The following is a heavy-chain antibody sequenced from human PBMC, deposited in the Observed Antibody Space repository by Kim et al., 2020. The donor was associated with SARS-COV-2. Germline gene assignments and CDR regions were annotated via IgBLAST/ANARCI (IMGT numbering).Heavy chain of an antibody. CDR1: GYSFTSYA. D-gene: IGHD1-7*01. J-gene: IGHJ4*02. CDR3: AKNNWNYDAFDY. V-gene: IGHV1-3*01. CDR2: INAGNGNT. Sequence: ASVKVSCKASGYSFTSYAMHWVRQAPGQRLEWMGWINAGNGNTKYLQKFQGRVSVTRDTSASTAYMELSSLTSEDTAVYYCAKNNWNYDAFDYWGQGTLV.